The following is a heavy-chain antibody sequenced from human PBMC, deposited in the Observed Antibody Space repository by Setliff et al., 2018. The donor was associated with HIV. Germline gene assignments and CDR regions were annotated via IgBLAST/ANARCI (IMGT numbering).Heavy chain of an antibody. CDR2: INDSGAT. D-gene: IGHD2-15*01. Sequence: SETLSLTCAVYDGSLSSYYWSWIRQSTGKGLEWIGEINDSGATNYNPSLESRVTMLIDMSKNQLSLKLSSVTAADTAVYFCARGPIRYSSGVRWFLGVESWYSGIDYWGQGTRVTVSS. J-gene: IGHJ4*02. V-gene: IGHV4-34*01. CDR1: DGSLSSYY. CDR3: ARGPIRYSSGVRWFLGVESWYSGIDY.